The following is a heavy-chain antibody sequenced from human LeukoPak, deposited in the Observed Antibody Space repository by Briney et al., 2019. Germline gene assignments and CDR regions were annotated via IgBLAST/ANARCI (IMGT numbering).Heavy chain of an antibody. CDR2: ISGSGGST. V-gene: IGHV3-23*01. J-gene: IGHJ4*02. D-gene: IGHD6-19*01. CDR3: AKVVSEAYSSGWLVDY. Sequence: PGGSLRLSCAASGFTFSSYAVSWVRQAPGKGLEWVSAISGSGGSTYYADSVKGRFTISRDNSKNTLYLQMNSLRAEDTAVYYCAKVVSEAYSSGWLVDYWGQGTLVTVSS. CDR1: GFTFSSYA.